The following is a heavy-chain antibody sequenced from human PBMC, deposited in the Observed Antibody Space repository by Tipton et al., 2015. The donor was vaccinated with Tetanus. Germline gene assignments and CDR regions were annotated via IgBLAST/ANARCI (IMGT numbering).Heavy chain of an antibody. D-gene: IGHD6-6*01. Sequence: TLSLTCTVSGGSISSGGFFWNWIRQFPGKGLEWIGYVYYSGSTFYNPSLKSRVTISVDTSKNQFSLNLTSVTAADMAVYYCARDQGGGRVVRLNWFDPWGHGTLVTVSS. CDR2: VYYSGST. V-gene: IGHV4-31*03. CDR1: GGSISSGGFF. CDR3: ARDQGGGRVVRLNWFDP. J-gene: IGHJ5*02.